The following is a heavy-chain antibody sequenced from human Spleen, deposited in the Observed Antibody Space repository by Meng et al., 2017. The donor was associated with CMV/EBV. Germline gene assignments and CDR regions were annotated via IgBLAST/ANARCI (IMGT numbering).Heavy chain of an antibody. J-gene: IGHJ5*02. CDR3: ARGGIRWNYDWFDP. D-gene: IGHD1-7*01. Sequence: GESLKISCALSGLTFSSYSMNWVRQSPGNGLEWVSYISDSGSAIHYADSVKGRFTISRDNAKNSLYLQMNSLRAEDTAVYYCARGGIRWNYDWFDPWGQGTLVTVSS. CDR2: ISDSGSAI. CDR1: GLTFSSYS. V-gene: IGHV3-48*04.